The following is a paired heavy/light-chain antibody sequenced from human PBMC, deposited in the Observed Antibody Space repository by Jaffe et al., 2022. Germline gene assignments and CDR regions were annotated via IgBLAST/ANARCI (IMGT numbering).Heavy chain of an antibody. CDR1: GFTFDDYA. CDR2: ITWNSGSI. Sequence: EVQLVESGGGLVQPGRSLRLSCAASGFTFDDYAMHWVRQAPGKGLEWVSGITWNSGSIDYAGSVKGRFTISRDNAKNSLYLQMNSLRPEDTALYYCAKSRETIFGVVISSFDQWGQGTLVTVSS. V-gene: IGHV3-9*01. J-gene: IGHJ4*02. D-gene: IGHD3-3*01. CDR3: AKSRETIFGVVISSFDQ.
Light chain of an antibody. CDR1: HSVLYSSNNKNY. CDR3: QQYYTTPLT. Sequence: DIVMTQSPDSLAVSLGVRATINCKSSHSVLYSSNNKNYLAWYQQKPGQPPKLLIYWASTRESGVPDRFSGSGSGTDFTLTISSLQAEDVAVYYCQQYYTTPLTFGGGTKVEIK. J-gene: IGKJ4*01. V-gene: IGKV4-1*01. CDR2: WAS.